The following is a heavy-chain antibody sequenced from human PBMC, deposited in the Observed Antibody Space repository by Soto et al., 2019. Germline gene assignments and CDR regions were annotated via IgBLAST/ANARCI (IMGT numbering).Heavy chain of an antibody. J-gene: IGHJ5*02. CDR1: GGSFSDYY. CDR2: INPSGAT. V-gene: IGHV4-34*01. Sequence: QVQLQQWGAGLLKPSEILSLTCAVSGGSFSDYYWTWIRQPPGKGPEWIGEINPSGATNYNPSLKSRVSMSLDTSRNQSALTLRSVTAADTAVYYCARAFWKELVRGYWCDPLGQGTLVTVSS. CDR3: ARAFWKELVRGYWCDP. D-gene: IGHD3-10*01.